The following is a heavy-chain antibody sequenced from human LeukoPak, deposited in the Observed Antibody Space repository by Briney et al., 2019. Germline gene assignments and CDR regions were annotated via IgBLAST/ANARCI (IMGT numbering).Heavy chain of an antibody. CDR3: ARAAYSSTWYSRYFDL. CDR2: IGTAGEI. D-gene: IGHD6-13*01. J-gene: IGHJ2*01. V-gene: IGHV3-13*01. CDR1: GFTFSSYD. Sequence: GSLRLSCAASGFTFSSYDIHWVRQATGKGLEWVSGIGTAGEIYYPGSVKGRFTISRENAKNSLYLQMNSLRAGDTAVYYCARAAYSSTWYSRYFDLWGRGTLVTVSS.